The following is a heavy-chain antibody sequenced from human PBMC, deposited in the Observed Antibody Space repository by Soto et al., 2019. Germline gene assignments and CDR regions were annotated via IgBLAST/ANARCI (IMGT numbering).Heavy chain of an antibody. CDR1: GAHFTAHY. J-gene: IGHJ6*02. D-gene: IGHD3-16*01. CDR2: IYSTGAA. Sequence: PSETLSLTCTASGAHFTAHYWSYIRQAPGKGLEWIGYIYSTGAAKYAASLQSRVSLSVDVSERQVFLTLRSVTPADSGIYFCAKWGDGMDVWGQGTTVTVSS. V-gene: IGHV4-59*11. CDR3: AKWGDGMDV.